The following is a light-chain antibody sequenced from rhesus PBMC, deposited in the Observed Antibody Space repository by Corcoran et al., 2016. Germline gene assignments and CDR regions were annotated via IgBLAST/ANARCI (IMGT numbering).Light chain of an antibody. V-gene: IGLV2S7*01. J-gene: IGLJ6*01. CDR2: DVS. Sequence: QSAPTQPRSVSESPGQSVTISCTGTSGVIRTFNSVSWYQQHPGKVPKVMIYDVSIRPSGVSDRFSGSKSPNTASLTISGLQAEDESDYFCCSYSTSSSFVFGGGTKLTVL. CDR1: SGVIRTFNS. CDR3: CSYSTSSSFV.